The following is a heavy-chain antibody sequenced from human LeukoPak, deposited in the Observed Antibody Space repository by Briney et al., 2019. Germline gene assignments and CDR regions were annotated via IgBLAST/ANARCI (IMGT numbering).Heavy chain of an antibody. V-gene: IGHV5-51*01. CDR2: IYPGDSDT. D-gene: IGHD2-2*01. J-gene: IGHJ4*02. CDR3: ARWAGYCSSTSCYGNFDY. Sequence: GESLKISCKGSGYSFTSYWIGWVRQMPGKGLEWMGIIYPGDSDTRYSPSFQGQVTISADKSISTAYLQWSSLEASDTAMYYRARWAGYCSSTSCYGNFDYWGQGTLVTVSS. CDR1: GYSFTSYW.